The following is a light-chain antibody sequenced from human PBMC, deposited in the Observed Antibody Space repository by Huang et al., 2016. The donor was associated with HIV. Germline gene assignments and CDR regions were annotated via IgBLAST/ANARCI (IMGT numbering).Light chain of an antibody. J-gene: IGKJ3*01. Sequence: DIQMTQSPSSLSASVGDRVTITCRASQGIANYLAWYQQKPGKVPKLLIYATSTFQSGVPSRFSGSGSGTDFTLTISSLQPEDVATYYCQKYHSAPFTFGHGTKVDIK. CDR3: QKYHSAPFT. CDR1: QGIANY. V-gene: IGKV1-27*01. CDR2: ATS.